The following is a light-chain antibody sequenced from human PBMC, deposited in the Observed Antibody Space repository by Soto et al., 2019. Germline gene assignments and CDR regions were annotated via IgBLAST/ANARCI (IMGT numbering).Light chain of an antibody. CDR3: LQYDEFPFT. J-gene: IGKJ3*01. V-gene: IGKV1-33*01. CDR2: DAS. Sequence: DIQMTQSPTSLSASVGDRVTITCQASQDISNYLNWYQQKPGKAPKLLIYDASKLETGVPSRFSGSGSGTLFTVTISRLQPEDFTTYYCLQYDEFPFTVGPGTKVDI. CDR1: QDISNY.